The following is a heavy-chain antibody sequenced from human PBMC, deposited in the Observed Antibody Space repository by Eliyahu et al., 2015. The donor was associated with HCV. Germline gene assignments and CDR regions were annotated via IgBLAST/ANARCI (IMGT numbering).Heavy chain of an antibody. CDR2: INHSGST. D-gene: IGHD3-10*01. J-gene: IGHJ6*03. CDR1: GGSFSGYY. CDR3: ARGKNYYGSGSYYNGGDGTNYYYYYYMDV. V-gene: IGHV4-34*01. Sequence: QVQLQQWGAGLLKPSETLSLTCAVXGGSFSGYYXXWIRXPPXKGLEWIGEINHSGSTNYNPSLKSRVTISVDTSKNQFSLKLSSVTAADTAVYYCARGKNYYGSGSYYNGGDGTNYYYYYYMDVWGKGTTVTVSS.